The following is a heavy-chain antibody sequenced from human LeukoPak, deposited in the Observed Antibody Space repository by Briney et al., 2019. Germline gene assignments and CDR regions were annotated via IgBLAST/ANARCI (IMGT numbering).Heavy chain of an antibody. CDR2: ISSSSSYI. V-gene: IGHV3-21*01. J-gene: IGHJ5*02. Sequence: GGSLRLSCAASGFTFSSYSMNWVRQAPGKGLEWVSSISSSSSYIYYADSVKGRFTISRDNAKNSLYPQMNSLRAEDTAVYYCARGRQQLVLAWFDPWGQGTLVTVSS. CDR1: GFTFSSYS. D-gene: IGHD6-13*01. CDR3: ARGRQQLVLAWFDP.